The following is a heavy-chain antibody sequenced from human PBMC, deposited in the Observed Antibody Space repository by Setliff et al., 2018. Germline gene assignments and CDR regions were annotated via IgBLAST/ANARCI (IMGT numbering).Heavy chain of an antibody. D-gene: IGHD6-13*01. CDR2: ISADNGNT. Sequence: GASVKVSCKASGYTFTTYGISWVRQAPGQGLEWMGWISADNGNTNYAQNLQGRVTMTTDTSTSTAYTELRSLRSDDTAIYYCARVRKNDDSNNWYGASYYSYHYAMDVWGLGTTVTV. V-gene: IGHV1-18*01. CDR1: GYTFTTYG. CDR3: ARVRKNDDSNNWYGASYYSYHYAMDV. J-gene: IGHJ6*02.